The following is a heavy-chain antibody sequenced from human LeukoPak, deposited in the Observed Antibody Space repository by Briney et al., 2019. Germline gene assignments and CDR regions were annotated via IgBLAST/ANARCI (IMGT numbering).Heavy chain of an antibody. CDR1: GGSFSGYY. V-gene: IGHV4-34*01. D-gene: IGHD6-6*01. Sequence: SETLSLTCAVYGGSFSGYYWSWIRQPPGKGLEWIGEINHSGSTNYNPSLKSRVTISVDTSKNQFSLKLSSVTAADTAVYYCAKSIAYAFDIWGQGTMATVSS. CDR3: AKSIAYAFDI. J-gene: IGHJ3*02. CDR2: INHSGST.